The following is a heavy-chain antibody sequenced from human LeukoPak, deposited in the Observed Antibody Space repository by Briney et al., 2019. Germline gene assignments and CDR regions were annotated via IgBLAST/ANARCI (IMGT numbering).Heavy chain of an antibody. CDR2: TSSDLNVK. CDR3: AREGYYGSGSPPSLYFDY. D-gene: IGHD3-10*01. V-gene: IGHV3-30*03. Sequence: GESLRLSCTASGFTFSNFWMGWVRQAPGKGLEWVAVTSSDLNVKLYADSVKGRFTISGDNSRSTLYLQMNSLRPEDTAIYYCAREGYYGSGSPPSLYFDYWGQGTLVTVSS. J-gene: IGHJ4*02. CDR1: GFTFSNFW.